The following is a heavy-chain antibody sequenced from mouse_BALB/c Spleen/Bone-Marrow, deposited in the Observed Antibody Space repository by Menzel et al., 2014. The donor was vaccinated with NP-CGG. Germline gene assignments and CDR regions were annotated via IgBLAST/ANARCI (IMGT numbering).Heavy chain of an antibody. CDR3: ARGYDEGFAY. J-gene: IGHJ3*01. CDR2: IDPANGNT. D-gene: IGHD2-14*01. V-gene: IGHV14-3*02. CDR1: GFNIKDTY. Sequence: EVQLQQPGAELVKPGASVKLSCTASGFNIKDTYMHWVKQRPEQGLEWIGRIDPANGNTKYDPKFQGKATIPADTSSNTAYLQLSSLTSEDTAVYYCARGYDEGFAYWGQGTLVTVSA.